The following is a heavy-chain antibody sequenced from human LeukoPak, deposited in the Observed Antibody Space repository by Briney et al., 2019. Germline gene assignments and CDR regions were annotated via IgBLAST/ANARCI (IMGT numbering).Heavy chain of an antibody. V-gene: IGHV4-30-4*08. J-gene: IGHJ4*02. D-gene: IGHD3-3*01. Sequence: SETLSLTCGVYGGSFSGYYWSWIRQPPGKGLEWIGYIYYSGSTYYNPSLKSRVTISVDTSKNQFSLKLSSVTAADTAVYYCARGPDYDFWSGYPHFDYWGQGTLVTVSS. CDR1: GGSFSGYY. CDR2: IYYSGST. CDR3: ARGPDYDFWSGYPHFDY.